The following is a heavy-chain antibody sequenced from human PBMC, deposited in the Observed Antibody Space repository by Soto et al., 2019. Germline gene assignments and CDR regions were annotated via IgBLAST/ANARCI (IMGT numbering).Heavy chain of an antibody. CDR2: IYYSGNT. Sequence: PSETLSLTCTVSACSISSYYWSWIRQPPEKGLEWIGYIYYSGNTNYNPSLKSRVTISVDTSKNQFSLKLISVTAADSAVYYCARAGYSSGWSDDAFDIWGQGTMVTVSS. D-gene: IGHD6-19*01. CDR3: ARAGYSSGWSDDAFDI. J-gene: IGHJ3*02. CDR1: ACSISSYY. V-gene: IGHV4-59*08.